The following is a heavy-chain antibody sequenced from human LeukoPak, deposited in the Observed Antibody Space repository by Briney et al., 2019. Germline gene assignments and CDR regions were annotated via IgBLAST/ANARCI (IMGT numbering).Heavy chain of an antibody. CDR2: MYYSGST. Sequence: PSETLSLTCTVSGGSISSYYWSWIRQPPGKGLEWIGYMYYSGSTNYNPSLKSRVTISVDTSKNQFSLKLSSVTAADTAVYYCARGLPNGDYFDTSGSLDCWGQGNLVTVSS. V-gene: IGHV4-59*01. CDR3: ARGLPNGDYFDTSGSLDC. J-gene: IGHJ4*02. CDR1: GGSISSYY. D-gene: IGHD3-22*01.